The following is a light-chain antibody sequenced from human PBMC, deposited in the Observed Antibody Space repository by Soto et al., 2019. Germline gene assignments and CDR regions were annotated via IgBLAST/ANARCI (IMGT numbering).Light chain of an antibody. V-gene: IGKV3-11*01. CDR3: QQRYT. CDR2: DVS. CDR1: QSVSTY. J-gene: IGKJ2*01. Sequence: EIVLTQSPATLSLSPGERVTLSCRASQSVSTYLAWYQQKPGQAPRLLIYDVSNRATGIPSRFSGSGSGTDFTLTISSLEPEDFAVYYCQQRYTFGQGTKLEIK.